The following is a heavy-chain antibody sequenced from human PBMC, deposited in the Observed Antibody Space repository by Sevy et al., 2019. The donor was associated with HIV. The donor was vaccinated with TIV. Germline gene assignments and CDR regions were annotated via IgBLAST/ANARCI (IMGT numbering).Heavy chain of an antibody. V-gene: IGHV3-53*01. D-gene: IGHD3-22*01. CDR3: ARDIYHSSGYYPGGFDY. CDR2: IFSGGRT. CDR1: GFTVSNNY. Sequence: GGSLRLSCAASGFTVSNNYMSWVRQAPGKGLEWVSVIFSGGRTDYADSVKGRFTISRDNSENNLDLQMNSLRAEDTAVYYCARDIYHSSGYYPGGFDYWGQGTLVTVSS. J-gene: IGHJ4*02.